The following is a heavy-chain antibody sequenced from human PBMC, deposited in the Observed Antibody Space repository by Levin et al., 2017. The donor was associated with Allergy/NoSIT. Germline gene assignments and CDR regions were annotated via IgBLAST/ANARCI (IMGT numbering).Heavy chain of an antibody. Sequence: ASVKVSCKASGYTFTSYGISWVRQAPGQGLEWMGWISAYNGNTNYAQKLQGRVTMTTDTSTSTAYMELRSLRSDDTAVYYCARVRRPGIAAAGTVGYFDYWGQGTLVTVSS. CDR2: ISAYNGNT. J-gene: IGHJ4*02. CDR3: ARVRRPGIAAAGTVGYFDY. CDR1: GYTFTSYG. V-gene: IGHV1-18*01. D-gene: IGHD6-13*01.